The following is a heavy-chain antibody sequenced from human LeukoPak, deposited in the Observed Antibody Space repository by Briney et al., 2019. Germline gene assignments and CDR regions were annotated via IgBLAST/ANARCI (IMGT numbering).Heavy chain of an antibody. CDR1: GFTFSSYD. V-gene: IGHV3-13*01. D-gene: IGHD6-6*01. CDR2: IGTAGDT. Sequence: GGSLRLSCAASGFTFSSYDMHWVRQATGKGLEWVSAIGTAGDTYYPGSVKGRFTISGENAKNSLYLQMNSLRAGDTAVYYCARGRIAARRISIYYFDYWGQGTLVTVSS. J-gene: IGHJ4*02. CDR3: ARGRIAARRISIYYFDY.